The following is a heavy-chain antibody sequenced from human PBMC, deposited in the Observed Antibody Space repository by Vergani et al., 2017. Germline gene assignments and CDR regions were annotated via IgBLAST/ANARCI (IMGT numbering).Heavy chain of an antibody. CDR3: ARGXHVDTAMVGYYYYYGMDV. D-gene: IGHD5-18*01. Sequence: QVQLQQWGAGLLKPSETLSLTCAVYGGSFSGYYWSWIRQPPGKGLEWIWEINHSGSTNYNPTLKSRVTISVDTSKNQVSLKLSSVTAADTTVYYCARGXHVDTAMVGYYYYYGMDVWGQGTTVTVSS. CDR1: GGSFSGYY. J-gene: IGHJ6*02. V-gene: IGHV4-34*01. CDR2: INHSGST.